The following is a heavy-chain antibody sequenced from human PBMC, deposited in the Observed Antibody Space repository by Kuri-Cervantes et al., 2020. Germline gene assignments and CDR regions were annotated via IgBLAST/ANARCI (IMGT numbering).Heavy chain of an antibody. CDR3: ARPGPLRYFD. CDR2: ISSSSSYI. V-gene: IGHV3-21*01. D-gene: IGHD3-9*01. J-gene: IGHJ4*02. CDR1: GFTFSSYS. Sequence: GGSLRLSCAASGFTFSSYSMNWVRQAPGKGLEWVSSISSSSSYIYYADSVKGRFTISRDNAKNSLYLQMNGLRAEDTAVYYCARPGPLRYFDWGQGTLVTVSS.